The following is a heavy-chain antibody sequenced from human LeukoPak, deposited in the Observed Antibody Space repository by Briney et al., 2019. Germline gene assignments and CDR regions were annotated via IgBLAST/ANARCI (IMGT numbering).Heavy chain of an antibody. V-gene: IGHV4-38-2*02. Sequence: SETLSLTCTVSGYSISSGYYWGWIRQPPGKGLEWIGSIYHSGSTYYNPSLKSRVTISVDTSKNQFSLKVSSVTAADTAVYYCARDLTYSSGWYWFDPWGQGTLVTVSS. J-gene: IGHJ5*02. CDR3: ARDLTYSSGWYWFDP. CDR1: GYSISSGYY. CDR2: IYHSGST. D-gene: IGHD6-19*01.